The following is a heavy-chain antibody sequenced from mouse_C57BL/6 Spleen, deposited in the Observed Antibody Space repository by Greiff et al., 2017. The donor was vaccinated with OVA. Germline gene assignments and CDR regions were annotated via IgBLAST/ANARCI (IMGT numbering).Heavy chain of an antibody. J-gene: IGHJ4*01. D-gene: IGHD2-3*01. CDR1: GFTFSDYY. Sequence: EVKVVESEGGLVQPGSSMKLSCTASGFTFSDYYMAWVRQVPEKGLEWVANINYDGSSTYYLDSLKSRFIISRDNAKNILYLQMSSLKSEDTATYYCARDTDYDGRYYAMDYWGQGTSVTVSS. V-gene: IGHV5-16*01. CDR2: INYDGSST. CDR3: ARDTDYDGRYYAMDY.